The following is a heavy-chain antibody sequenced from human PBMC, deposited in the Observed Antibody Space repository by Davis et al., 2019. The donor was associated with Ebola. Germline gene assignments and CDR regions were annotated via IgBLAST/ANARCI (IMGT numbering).Heavy chain of an antibody. CDR3: ARGSFGAPSFDY. Sequence: MPSETLSLTCAVSGGSISSGGYSWNWIRQPPGKGLEWIGYIYYSGSTSYNPSLKSRVSISVDTSRNQFSLKLSSVTAADTAVYYCARGSFGAPSFDYWGQGTLVTVSS. V-gene: IGHV4-30-4*07. CDR2: IYYSGST. CDR1: GGSISSGGYS. D-gene: IGHD3-3*02. J-gene: IGHJ4*02.